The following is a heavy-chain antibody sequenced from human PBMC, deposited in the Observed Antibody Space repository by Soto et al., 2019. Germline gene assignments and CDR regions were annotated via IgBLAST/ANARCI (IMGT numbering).Heavy chain of an antibody. CDR3: ANPDIVVVVAAKDAFDI. V-gene: IGHV3-30*18. CDR1: GFTFSSYG. Sequence: GGSLRLSCAASGFTFSSYGMHWVRQAPGKGLEWVAVISYDGSNKYYADSVKGRFTISRDNSKNTLYLQMNSLRAEDTAVYYCANPDIVVVVAAKDAFDIWGQGTMVTVSS. J-gene: IGHJ3*02. D-gene: IGHD2-15*01. CDR2: ISYDGSNK.